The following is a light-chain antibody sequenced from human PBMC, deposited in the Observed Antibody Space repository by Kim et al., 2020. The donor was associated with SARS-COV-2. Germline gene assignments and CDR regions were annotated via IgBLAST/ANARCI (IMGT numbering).Light chain of an antibody. Sequence: LAPGQPASITCSGDKLGDKYVCWYQQKPGQSPVRVIYEDSRRPSGIPERFLGSNSGNTATLTISGTQAMDEADYYCQAWDSGTGVFGEGTQLTVL. CDR2: EDS. CDR1: KLGDKY. CDR3: QAWDSGTGV. J-gene: IGLJ3*02. V-gene: IGLV3-1*01.